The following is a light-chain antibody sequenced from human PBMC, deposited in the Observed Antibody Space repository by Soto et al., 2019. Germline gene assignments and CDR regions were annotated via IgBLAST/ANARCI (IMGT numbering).Light chain of an antibody. CDR1: QSVSSSY. Sequence: EIVLTQSPGTLSLSPGERATLSCRASQSVSSSYLAWYQQKPGQAPRLLIYGASSRATGIPDIFSGSGSGTDFTLTISGLEPEDFAVYYCQQHGSSPITFGQGTRLEIK. CDR3: QQHGSSPIT. V-gene: IGKV3-20*01. J-gene: IGKJ5*01. CDR2: GAS.